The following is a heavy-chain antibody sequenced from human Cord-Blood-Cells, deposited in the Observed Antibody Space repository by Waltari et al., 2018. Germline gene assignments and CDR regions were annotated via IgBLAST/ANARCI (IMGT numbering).Heavy chain of an antibody. J-gene: IGHJ4*02. CDR1: GGSLSSYS. CDR3: ARDRYSSGTFDY. CDR2: IYYSGST. Sequence: QVQLQESGPGLVKPSETLSLTCTVSGGSLSSYSWSWIRQPPGKGLEWIGYIYYSGSTNYNPSLKSRVTISVDTSKNQFSLKLSSVTAADTAVYYCARDRYSSGTFDYWGQGTLVTVSS. V-gene: IGHV4-59*01. D-gene: IGHD3-22*01.